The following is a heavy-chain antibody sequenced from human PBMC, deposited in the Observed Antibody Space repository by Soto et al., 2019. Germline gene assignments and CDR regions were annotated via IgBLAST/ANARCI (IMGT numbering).Heavy chain of an antibody. V-gene: IGHV5-51*01. CDR2: IHPGDSDT. CDR1: GYFFSSQW. D-gene: IGHD6-25*01. CDR3: ACPRQNRDRPPAF. J-gene: IGHJ4*02. Sequence: PGESLKISCKGSGYFFSSQWIAWVRLMPGKGLEWMGIIHPGDSDTRYSPSFQGQVTISVDGSINTAYLQSRSLKASDTAVYYCACPRQNRDRPPAFWGQGTPVTVSS.